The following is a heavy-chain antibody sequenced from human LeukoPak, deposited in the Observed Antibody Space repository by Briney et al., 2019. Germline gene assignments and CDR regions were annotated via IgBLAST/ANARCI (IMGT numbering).Heavy chain of an antibody. Sequence: GSVKVSCKASGYTFTSYYIHWVRQAPGRGLEWMGIFNPSGASTTYAQKFQGRVAMTRDTSTSTVYMELSRLRSDDTAVYYCARSEQFPYYMDVWGKGTTVTVSS. J-gene: IGHJ6*03. CDR1: GYTFTSYY. V-gene: IGHV1-46*01. D-gene: IGHD6-19*01. CDR2: FNPSGAST. CDR3: ARSEQFPYYMDV.